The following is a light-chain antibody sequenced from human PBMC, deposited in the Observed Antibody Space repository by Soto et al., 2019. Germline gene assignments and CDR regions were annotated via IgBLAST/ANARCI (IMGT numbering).Light chain of an antibody. V-gene: IGKV3-15*01. CDR2: GAS. Sequence: EIVMTQSPATLSVSPGERVTLSCRASESLSTYLAWYQQKPGQAPRLLIYGASTKATGIPARFSGSGSATDFTLTISSLLSEDFAVYYCQSYNDWPFTFGQGTKLE. CDR3: QSYNDWPFT. J-gene: IGKJ2*01. CDR1: ESLSTY.